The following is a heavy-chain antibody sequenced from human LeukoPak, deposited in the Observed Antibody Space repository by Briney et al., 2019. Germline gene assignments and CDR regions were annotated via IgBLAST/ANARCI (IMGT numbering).Heavy chain of an antibody. CDR3: AREGRYRYGYNEYHSYMDV. V-gene: IGHV4-59*01. D-gene: IGHD5-24*01. CDR1: GGSISSYY. Sequence: SETLSLTCTVSGGSISSYYWSWIRQPPGKGLEWIGYIYYSGSTNYNPSLKSRVTISVDTSKNQFSLKLSSVTAAETAVYYCAREGRYRYGYNEYHSYMDVWGKGTTVTVSS. J-gene: IGHJ6*03. CDR2: IYYSGST.